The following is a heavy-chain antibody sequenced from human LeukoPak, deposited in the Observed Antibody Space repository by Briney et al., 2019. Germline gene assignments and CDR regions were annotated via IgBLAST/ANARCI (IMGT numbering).Heavy chain of an antibody. Sequence: GGSLRLSCAASGFTFSTYWMHWVRQAPGRGLVWVSRINSDGSSTSYADSVKGRFTISRDNAKNTLYLQMNSLRVEDTAVYYCAREVATFDYWGQGTLVPVSS. D-gene: IGHD5-12*01. V-gene: IGHV3-74*01. CDR1: GFTFSTYW. CDR3: AREVATFDY. J-gene: IGHJ4*02. CDR2: INSDGSST.